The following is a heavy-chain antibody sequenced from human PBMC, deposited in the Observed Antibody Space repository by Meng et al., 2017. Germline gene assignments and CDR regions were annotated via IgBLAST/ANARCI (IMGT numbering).Heavy chain of an antibody. CDR1: VFTFSSYA. CDR3: ARSSGYLDY. D-gene: IGHD6-19*01. J-gene: IGHJ4*02. Sequence: QVQVGGSGGGVVSPGRPLRLSCAASVFTFSSYAMHWVRQAPGEGLEWVAVISYDGSNKYYADSVKGRFTISRDNSKNTLYLQMNSLRAEDTAVYYCARSSGYLDYWGQGTLVTVSS. V-gene: IGHV3-30*01. CDR2: ISYDGSNK.